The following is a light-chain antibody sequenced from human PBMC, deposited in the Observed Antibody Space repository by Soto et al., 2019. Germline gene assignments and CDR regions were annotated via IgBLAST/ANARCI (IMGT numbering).Light chain of an antibody. V-gene: IGLV2-14*03. CDR1: SSYIGAYNY. CDR2: DVT. Sequence: QSALTQPASVSRSPGQSITISCTTTSSYIGAYNYVSWYQQHTGKAPKLIIYDVTSRPSGVSNRFSGSKSGNTASLTISGLQAEDEADYFCSSHTFGSIVVFGGGTKLTVL. CDR3: SSHTFGSIVV. J-gene: IGLJ2*01.